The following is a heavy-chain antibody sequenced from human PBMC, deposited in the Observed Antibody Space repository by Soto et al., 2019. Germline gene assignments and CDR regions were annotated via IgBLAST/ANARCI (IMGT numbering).Heavy chain of an antibody. D-gene: IGHD3-22*01. Sequence: PVGSLRLSCAASGFTFSTYALHWVRQAPGKGLEWVATVTFDGSNKYHADSVEGRFTISRDDSKNTLYLQLNSLRAEDTAVYYCGRITLKTSVDTFDFWGQGTMVTVSS. J-gene: IGHJ3*01. CDR3: GRITLKTSVDTFDF. CDR2: VTFDGSNK. V-gene: IGHV3-30-3*01. CDR1: GFTFSTYA.